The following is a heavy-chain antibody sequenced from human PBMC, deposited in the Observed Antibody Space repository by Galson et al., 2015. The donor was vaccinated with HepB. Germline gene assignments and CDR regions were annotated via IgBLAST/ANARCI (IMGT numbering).Heavy chain of an antibody. D-gene: IGHD2-2*01. CDR1: GYTFTGYY. Sequence: SVKVSCKASGYTFTGYYMHWVRQAPGQGLEWMGWINPNSGGTNYAQKFQGTVTMTRDTSISTAYMELSRLRSDDTAVYYCARSLIPRLNTIVVVPAAMTGDAFDIWGQGTMVTVSS. J-gene: IGHJ3*02. CDR2: INPNSGGT. V-gene: IGHV1-2*02. CDR3: ARSLIPRLNTIVVVPAAMTGDAFDI.